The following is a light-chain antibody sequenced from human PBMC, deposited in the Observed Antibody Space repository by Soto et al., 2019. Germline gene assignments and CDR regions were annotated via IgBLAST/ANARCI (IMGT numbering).Light chain of an antibody. CDR1: QSISSW. CDR2: DAS. V-gene: IGKV1-5*01. J-gene: IGKJ1*01. CDR3: QQYNSYPWT. Sequence: DIQMTQSHSTLSASLGDRVPITCRASQSISSWLAWYQQKPGKAPKLLIYDASSLESGVPSRFSGSGSGTEFTLTISSLKPDDFATYYCQQYNSYPWTFGQGTKVDIK.